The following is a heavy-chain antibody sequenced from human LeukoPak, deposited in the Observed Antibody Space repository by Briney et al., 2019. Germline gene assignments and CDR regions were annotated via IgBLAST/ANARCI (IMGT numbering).Heavy chain of an antibody. Sequence: SETLSLTCTVSGGSISSNYWSWVRQPPGKALEWIAYIYNSGTTKYNPSLKSRASISIDTSKNQFSLRLISVTAADTAMYYCARGAGSGSYYPDGFDIWGQGTMVTVSS. D-gene: IGHD3-10*01. V-gene: IGHV4-59*01. CDR3: ARGAGSGSYYPDGFDI. J-gene: IGHJ3*02. CDR1: GGSISSNY. CDR2: IYNSGTT.